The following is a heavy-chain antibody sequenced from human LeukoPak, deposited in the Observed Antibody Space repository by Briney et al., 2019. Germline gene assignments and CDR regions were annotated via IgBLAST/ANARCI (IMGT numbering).Heavy chain of an antibody. Sequence: PSETLSLTCTVSGDSLNSHCWSWIRQPAGKGLEWIGYICGRGGTIYDPSLRSRVTISEDTSKNRFSLKVTSVTAADTALYYCARNVGFYSHDSWGQGTLVTVSS. CDR3: ARNVGFYSHDS. D-gene: IGHD2-15*01. CDR2: ICGRGGT. J-gene: IGHJ4*02. V-gene: IGHV4-59*08. CDR1: GDSLNSHC.